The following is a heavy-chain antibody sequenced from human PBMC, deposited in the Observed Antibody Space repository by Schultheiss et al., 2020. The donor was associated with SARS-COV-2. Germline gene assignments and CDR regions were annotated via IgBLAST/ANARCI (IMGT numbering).Heavy chain of an antibody. CDR1: GGSFSSYY. D-gene: IGHD1-26*01. V-gene: IGHV4-34*01. CDR2: IYHSGST. J-gene: IGHJ4*02. CDR3: ARRARIVGATANYYFDY. Sequence: SETLSLTCAVYGGSFSSYYWGWIRQPPGKGLEWIGSIYHSGSTYYNPSLKSRVTISVDTSKNQFSLKLSSVTAADTAVYYCARRARIVGATANYYFDYWGQGTLVTVSS.